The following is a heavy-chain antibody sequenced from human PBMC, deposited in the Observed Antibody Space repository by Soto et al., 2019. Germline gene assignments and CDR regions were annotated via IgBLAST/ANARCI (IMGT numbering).Heavy chain of an antibody. CDR2: IYHSGST. D-gene: IGHD6-13*01. J-gene: IGHJ5*02. CDR1: GGSISSGGYS. CDR3: ARFGYSSSFDP. V-gene: IGHV4-30-2*01. Sequence: QLQLQESGSGLVKPSQTLSLTCAVSGGSISSGGYSWSWIRPPPGKGLEWIGYIYHSGSTYYNPSLKSRVTISVDRSKNQFSLKRSSVTAADTAVYYCARFGYSSSFDPWGQGTLVTVSS.